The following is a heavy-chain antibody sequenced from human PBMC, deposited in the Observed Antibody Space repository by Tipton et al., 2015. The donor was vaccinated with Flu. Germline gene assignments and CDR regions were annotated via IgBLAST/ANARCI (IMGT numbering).Heavy chain of an antibody. Sequence: TLSLTCTVSGGSISSGSYYWSWIRQPAGKGLEWIGRVYPSGSANYNPSLKSRVTMSVDTSKNQFSLKLSSVTAADTAVYYCARASFYGSGTLHGMDVWGQGTTVTVSS. CDR1: GGSISSGSYY. CDR3: ARASFYGSGTLHGMDV. D-gene: IGHD3-10*01. V-gene: IGHV4-61*02. CDR2: VYPSGSA. J-gene: IGHJ6*02.